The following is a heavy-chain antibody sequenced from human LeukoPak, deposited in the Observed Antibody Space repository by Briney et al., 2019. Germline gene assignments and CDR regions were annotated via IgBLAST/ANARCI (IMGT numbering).Heavy chain of an antibody. CDR2: ISGSGGST. CDR3: AKELDSSDLYYFDY. V-gene: IGHV3-23*01. J-gene: IGHJ4*02. Sequence: PGGSLRLSCAASGFTFSSYAMSWVRQAPGKGLEWVSAISGSGGSTYYADSVKGRFTISRDNSKNRLYLQMSSLRAEDTAVYYCAKELDSSDLYYFDYWGQGTLVTVSS. CDR1: GFTFSSYA. D-gene: IGHD6-19*01.